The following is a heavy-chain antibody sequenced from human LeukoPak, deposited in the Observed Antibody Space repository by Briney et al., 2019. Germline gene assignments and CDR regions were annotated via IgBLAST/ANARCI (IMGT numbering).Heavy chain of an antibody. Sequence: SGGSIXXXXXXWXXXRQPXXXGXXXXXNIYQTGSTYYNPSLTSRVTISIDTSKNQFSLKLSSVTAADTAVYYCARDLSITMIRGVTFDYWGQGALVTVSS. V-gene: IGHV4-30-2*04. CDR3: ARDLSITMIRGVTFDY. CDR2: IYQTGST. CDR1: GGSIXXXXXX. J-gene: IGHJ4*02. D-gene: IGHD3-10*01.